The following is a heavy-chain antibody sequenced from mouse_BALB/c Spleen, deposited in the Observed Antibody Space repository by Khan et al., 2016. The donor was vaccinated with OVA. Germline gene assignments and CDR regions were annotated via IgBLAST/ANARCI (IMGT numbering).Heavy chain of an antibody. CDR3: PRSNRLHLDY. Sequence: VQLKQSGADLVRPGALVRLSCTASGFTINDYYIHWVKQRPDQGLEWIGWIDPENGNAIYDPKFKGKASITADTSSNTAYLQLNNLTSEDTAVYDCPRSNRLHLDYWGQGTTLTVSS. J-gene: IGHJ2*01. V-gene: IGHV14-1*02. CDR1: GFTINDYY. CDR2: IDPENGNA. D-gene: IGHD4-1*01.